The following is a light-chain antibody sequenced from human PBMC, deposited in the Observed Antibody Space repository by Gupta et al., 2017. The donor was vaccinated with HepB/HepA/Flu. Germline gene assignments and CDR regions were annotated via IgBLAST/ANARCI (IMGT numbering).Light chain of an antibody. V-gene: IGKV1-39*01. J-gene: IGKJ1*01. CDR1: QSISSY. CDR2: AAS. CDR3: QQCDSNPLT. Sequence: DIQMTQSPSTLSASVGDRVTITCRASQSISSYLNWYQQKPGKAPKLLIYAASSLQSGVPSRFSASGSGTDFTLTISRLQPDDFATYYCQQCDSNPLTFGQGTKVEIK.